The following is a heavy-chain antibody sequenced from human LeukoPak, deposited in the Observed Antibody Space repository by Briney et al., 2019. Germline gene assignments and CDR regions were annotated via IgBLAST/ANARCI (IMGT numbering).Heavy chain of an antibody. CDR1: GGTFSSYA. J-gene: IGHJ5*02. Sequence: ASVKVSCKASGGTFSSYAISWVRQAPGQGLEWMGGIIPIFGTANYAQKFQGRVTITTDESTSTAYMELSSLRSEDTAVYYCARNSYYDFWSARPGWFDPWGQGTLVTVSS. D-gene: IGHD3-3*01. V-gene: IGHV1-69*05. CDR3: ARNSYYDFWSARPGWFDP. CDR2: IIPIFGTA.